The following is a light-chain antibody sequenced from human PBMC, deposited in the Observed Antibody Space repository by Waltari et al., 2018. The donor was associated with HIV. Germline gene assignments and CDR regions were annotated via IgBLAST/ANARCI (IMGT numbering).Light chain of an antibody. J-gene: IGLJ1*01. CDR1: NIGRKS. V-gene: IGLV3-21*04. CDR3: QVWDSSSDAYV. CDR2: YDS. Sequence: SYVLAQPPSVSVAPGKTARITCGGNNIGRKSVHWYQQKPGKAPVVVIYYDSDRPSGIPERFSGSNSGNTATLTISRVEAGDEADYYCQVWDSSSDAYVFGTGTKVTVL.